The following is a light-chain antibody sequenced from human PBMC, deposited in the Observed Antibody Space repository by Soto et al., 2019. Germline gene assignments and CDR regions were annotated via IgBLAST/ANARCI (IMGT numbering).Light chain of an antibody. CDR1: STDVGDYNY. CDR3: SSYTSTSTSYV. CDR2: EVT. J-gene: IGLJ1*01. V-gene: IGLV2-14*01. Sequence: QSALTQPASVSGSPGQSITISCTGTSTDVGDYNYVSWYQQHPDKAPKLMIYEVTNRPSGVSNRFSGSKSGNTASLTISRLQAEDEADYYCSSYTSTSTSYVFGTGTKVTVL.